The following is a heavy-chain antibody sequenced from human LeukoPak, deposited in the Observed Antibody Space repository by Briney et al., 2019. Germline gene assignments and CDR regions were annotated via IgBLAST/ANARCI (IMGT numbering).Heavy chain of an antibody. V-gene: IGHV5-51*01. CDR1: GYRFTSNW. J-gene: IGHJ2*01. CDR2: IYPGDSDV. D-gene: IGHD1-26*01. CDR3: ARLSDNRWELYYWYFDL. Sequence: GESLKISCQGSGYRFTSNWIGWVRQMPGKGLEWMGIIYPGDSDVRYNPSFQGQVTISADKSISTAYLQWSSLKTSDTAMYYCARLSDNRWELYYWYFDLWGRGTLVTVSS.